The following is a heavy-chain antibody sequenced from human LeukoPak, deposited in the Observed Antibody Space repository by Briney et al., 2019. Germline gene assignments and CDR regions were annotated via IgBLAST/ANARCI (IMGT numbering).Heavy chain of an antibody. CDR1: GFTFSSYW. D-gene: IGHD6-19*01. J-gene: IGHJ4*02. CDR2: IKQDGSEK. V-gene: IGHV3-7*01. Sequence: PGGSLRLSCAASGFTFSSYWMSWVRQAPGKGLEWVANIKQDGSEKYYVDSVKGRFTISRDNAENSLYLQVNSLSAEDTAVYYCARGVFASGWYPDYFDFWGQGTLVAVSS. CDR3: ARGVFASGWYPDYFDF.